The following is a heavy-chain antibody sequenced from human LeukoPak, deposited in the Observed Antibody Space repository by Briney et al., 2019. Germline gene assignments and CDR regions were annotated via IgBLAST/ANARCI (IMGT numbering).Heavy chain of an antibody. D-gene: IGHD3-9*01. J-gene: IGHJ4*02. CDR3: ARDQAATNTQVRFCLD. CDR1: GYTFRTYG. V-gene: IGHV1-18*01. Sequence: ASVKVSCKGSGYTFRTYGISWVRQAPGQGLEWMGWISVHNGNTNYAQKLQGRVTMTTDTSTSTAYMDLRSLRSDDTAVYYCARDQAATNTQVRFCLDWGQGTLVTVSS. CDR2: ISVHNGNT.